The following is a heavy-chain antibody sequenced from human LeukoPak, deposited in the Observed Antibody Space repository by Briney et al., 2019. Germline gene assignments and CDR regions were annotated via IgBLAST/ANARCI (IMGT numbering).Heavy chain of an antibody. CDR2: IGISSGNT. CDR3: ARDHRYAFDN. Sequence: GGSLRLSCAASGFNFIDYSMNWVRQAPGKGLEWISYIGISSGNTKYADSVKGRFTISRDKARNSLYLQMNSLRVEDTAVYYCARDHRYAFDNWGHGTLVTVS. D-gene: IGHD5-12*01. J-gene: IGHJ4*01. CDR1: GFNFIDYS. V-gene: IGHV3-48*01.